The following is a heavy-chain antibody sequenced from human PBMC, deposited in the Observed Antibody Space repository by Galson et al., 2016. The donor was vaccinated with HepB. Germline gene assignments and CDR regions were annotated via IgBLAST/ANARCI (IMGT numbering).Heavy chain of an antibody. V-gene: IGHV4-61*01. CDR3: AREISGYCSSTSCYTGGDF. J-gene: IGHJ4*02. Sequence: LSLTCTVSGGSVSSNFYYWSWIRQPPGKGLEWIGYSLYSGSTSYNPSLKSRVTISVDTSKNPFSLKLSSVTAADTAVYYCAREISGYCSSTSCYTGGDFWGQGILVTVSS. D-gene: IGHD2-2*02. CDR1: GGSVSSNFYY. CDR2: SLYSGST.